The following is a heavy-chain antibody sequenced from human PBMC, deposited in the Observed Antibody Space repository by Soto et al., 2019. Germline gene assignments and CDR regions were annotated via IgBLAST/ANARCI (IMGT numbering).Heavy chain of an antibody. J-gene: IGHJ5*02. D-gene: IGHD6-6*01. V-gene: IGHV4-34*01. Sequence: SETLSLTCAVYGGSFSGYYWSWIRQPPGKGLEWIGEINHSGSTNYNPSLKSRVTISVDTSKNQFSLKLSSVTAADTAVYYCARGRRIAARRFLNWFDPWGQGTLVTSPQ. CDR1: GGSFSGYY. CDR3: ARGRRIAARRFLNWFDP. CDR2: INHSGST.